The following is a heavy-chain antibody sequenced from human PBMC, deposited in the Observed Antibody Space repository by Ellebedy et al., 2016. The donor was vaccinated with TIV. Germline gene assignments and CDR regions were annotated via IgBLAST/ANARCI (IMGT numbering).Heavy chain of an antibody. J-gene: IGHJ4*02. CDR1: GFTFSNAW. CDR2: ISYDGSNK. D-gene: IGHD6-19*01. V-gene: IGHV3-30*18. CDR3: AKDLVRQWPVPDY. Sequence: GGSLRLXCAASGFTFSNAWMSWVRQAPGKGLEWVAVISYDGSNKYYADSVKGRFTISRDNSKNTLYLQMNSLRAEDTAVYYCAKDLVRQWPVPDYWGQGTLVTVSS.